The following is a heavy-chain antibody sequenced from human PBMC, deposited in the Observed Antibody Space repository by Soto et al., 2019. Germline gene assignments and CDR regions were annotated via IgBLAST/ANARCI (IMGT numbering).Heavy chain of an antibody. V-gene: IGHV1-8*01. CDR2: MNPNSGNT. J-gene: IGHJ4*02. CDR1: GYTFSTWD. Sequence: QVQLVQSGAEVKKPGASVKVSCKASGYTFSTWDIDWVRLATGQGLGWMGSMNPNSGNTEYAQKYQGRVTMTRDTSISTFYMELSSLRSEDTAIYYCASTMGGIAAAGNDYWGQGTLVTVSS. D-gene: IGHD6-13*01. CDR3: ASTMGGIAAAGNDY.